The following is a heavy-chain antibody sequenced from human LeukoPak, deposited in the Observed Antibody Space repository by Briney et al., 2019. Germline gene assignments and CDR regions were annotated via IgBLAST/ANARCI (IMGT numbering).Heavy chain of an antibody. Sequence: SETLSLTCTVSGGSINSYYWSWIRQPAGKGLEWIGRIYNSGSTYYNPSLKSRVTISHDASGNQFSLKLSSVTAADTAIYYCARGEGSSIENWFDPWGQGTLVTVSS. CDR1: GGSINSYY. J-gene: IGHJ5*02. D-gene: IGHD6-6*01. CDR2: IYNSGST. CDR3: ARGEGSSIENWFDP. V-gene: IGHV4-4*07.